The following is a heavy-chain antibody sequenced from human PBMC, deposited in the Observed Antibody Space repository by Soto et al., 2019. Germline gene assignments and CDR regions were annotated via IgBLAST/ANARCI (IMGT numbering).Heavy chain of an antibody. D-gene: IGHD2-21*02. Sequence: GGSLRLSCSASGFTFSSYGMHWVRQAPGKGLEWVAVIWYDGSNKYYADSVKGRFTISRDNSKNTLYLQMNSLRAEDTAVYYCARARSVTDTYYYYGMDVWGQGTTVTVSS. CDR1: GFTFSSYG. J-gene: IGHJ6*02. CDR2: IWYDGSNK. V-gene: IGHV3-33*01. CDR3: ARARSVTDTYYYYGMDV.